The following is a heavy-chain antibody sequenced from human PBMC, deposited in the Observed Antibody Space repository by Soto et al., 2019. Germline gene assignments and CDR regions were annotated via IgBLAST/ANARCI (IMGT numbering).Heavy chain of an antibody. CDR1: GFNFSNYG. J-gene: IGHJ5*02. Sequence: EVQLLESGGGLVQPGGSLRLSCAASGFNFSNYGMSWVRQAPGKGLECVSGITGSGDRTSYADSVKGRFTVSRDNSQNTVSLQMNSLRVEDSAIYYCAKGYSNGWHSSLSSWGQGTLVTVSS. CDR3: AKGYSNGWHSSLSS. V-gene: IGHV3-23*01. D-gene: IGHD5-18*01. CDR2: ITGSGDRT.